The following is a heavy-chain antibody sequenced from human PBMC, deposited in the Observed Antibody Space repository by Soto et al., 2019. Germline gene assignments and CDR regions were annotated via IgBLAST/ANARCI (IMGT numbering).Heavy chain of an antibody. Sequence: QVQLVQSGAEVKKPGASVKVSCKASGYTFTSYDINWVRQATGQGLEWMGWMNPNSGNTGYAQKFQGRVTMTRNTYISTADMELSRLTSDDTAVYYCARSTNDYGDRHWGQGTLVTVSS. CDR1: GYTFTSYD. CDR2: MNPNSGNT. CDR3: ARSTNDYGDRH. V-gene: IGHV1-8*01. D-gene: IGHD4-17*01. J-gene: IGHJ4*02.